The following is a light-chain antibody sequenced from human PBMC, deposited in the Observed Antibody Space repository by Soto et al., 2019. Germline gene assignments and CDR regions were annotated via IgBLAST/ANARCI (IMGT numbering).Light chain of an antibody. CDR3: QQYGSSPTWT. CDR2: GAS. J-gene: IGKJ1*01. Sequence: EIVMTQSPATLSVPPGERATLSFRASQSVSSSYLAWYQQKPGQAPRLLIYGASSRATGIPDRFSGSGSGTDFTLTISRLEPEDFAVYYCQQYGSSPTWTFGQGTKVDIK. V-gene: IGKV3-20*01. CDR1: QSVSSSY.